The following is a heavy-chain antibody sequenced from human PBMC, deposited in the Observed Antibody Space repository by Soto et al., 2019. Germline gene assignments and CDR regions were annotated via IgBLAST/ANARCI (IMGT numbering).Heavy chain of an antibody. V-gene: IGHV4-34*01. CDR3: ARGAVTTLRPYYFDY. CDR1: GGSFSGYY. J-gene: IGHJ4*02. D-gene: IGHD4-17*01. CDR2: INHSGST. Sequence: QVQLQQWGAGLLKPSETLSLTCAVYGGSFSGYYWSWIRHPPGKGLEWIGEINHSGSTNYNPSLKSRVTISVDTSKNQFSLKLSSVTAADTAVYYCARGAVTTLRPYYFDYWGQGTLVTVSS.